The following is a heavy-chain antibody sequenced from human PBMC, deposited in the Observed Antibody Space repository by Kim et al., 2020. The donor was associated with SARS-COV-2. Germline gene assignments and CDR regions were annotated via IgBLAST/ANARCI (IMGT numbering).Heavy chain of an antibody. D-gene: IGHD6-13*01. CDR3: ARDRGYSSSWFDY. Sequence: YAKKIKGRVTITADETTSTAYMPLSSLRSEDRAVYYCARDRGYSSSWFDYWGQGTLVTVSS. J-gene: IGHJ4*02. V-gene: IGHV1-69*01.